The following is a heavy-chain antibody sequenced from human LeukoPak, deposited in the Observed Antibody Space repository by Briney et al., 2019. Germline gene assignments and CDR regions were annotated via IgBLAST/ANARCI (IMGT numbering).Heavy chain of an antibody. V-gene: IGHV3-23*01. CDR3: ARGSRGTKFV. Sequence: GGSLRLSCAASGFTFSSYAMSWVRQAPGKGLEWVSAISGSGGSTYYADSVKGRFTISRDNAKNSLYLQMNSLRAEDTAVYYCARGSRGTKFVWGQGTLVTVSS. J-gene: IGHJ4*02. CDR1: GFTFSSYA. D-gene: IGHD1-1*01. CDR2: ISGSGGST.